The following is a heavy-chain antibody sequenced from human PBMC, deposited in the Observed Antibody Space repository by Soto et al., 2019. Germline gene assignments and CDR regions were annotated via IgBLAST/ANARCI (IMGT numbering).Heavy chain of an antibody. D-gene: IGHD6-19*01. Sequence: GGSLRLSCAASGFTFGSYAMNWVRQAPGRGLEWVSGIRGSGGSTSYADSVKGRFTIARDNSKNTLYLQMNSLRAEDTAVYYCAKDRGWQGLFDAFDIWGQGTMATVSS. V-gene: IGHV3-23*01. CDR1: GFTFGSYA. CDR2: IRGSGGST. J-gene: IGHJ3*02. CDR3: AKDRGWQGLFDAFDI.